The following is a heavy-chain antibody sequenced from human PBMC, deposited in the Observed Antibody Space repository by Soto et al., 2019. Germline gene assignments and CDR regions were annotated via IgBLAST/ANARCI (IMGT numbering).Heavy chain of an antibody. CDR3: ASRSSNYYDSSGYYSYYFDY. CDR2: IIPIFGTA. V-gene: IGHV1-69*01. J-gene: IGHJ4*02. Sequence: QVQLVQSGAEVKKPGSSVKVSCKASGGTFSSYAISWVRQAPGQGLEWMGGIIPIFGTANYAQKFQGRVTITADESTSTAYMELSSLRSEDTAVYYCASRSSNYYDSSGYYSYYFDYWGQGTPVTVSS. D-gene: IGHD3-22*01. CDR1: GGTFSSYA.